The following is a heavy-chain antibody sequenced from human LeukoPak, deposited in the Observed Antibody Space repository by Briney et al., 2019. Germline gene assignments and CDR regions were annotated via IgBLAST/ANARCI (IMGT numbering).Heavy chain of an antibody. V-gene: IGHV3-48*03. CDR3: ARFITVVTSGAFDI. Sequence: PGGSLRLSCAASGFTFSSYEMNWVRQAPGKGLEWVSYISSSGSSIYYADSVKGRFTISRDNAKNSLYLQMNSLRAEDTAVYYCARFITVVTSGAFDIWGQGTMVTVSS. CDR2: ISSSGSSI. CDR1: GFTFSSYE. J-gene: IGHJ3*02. D-gene: IGHD4-23*01.